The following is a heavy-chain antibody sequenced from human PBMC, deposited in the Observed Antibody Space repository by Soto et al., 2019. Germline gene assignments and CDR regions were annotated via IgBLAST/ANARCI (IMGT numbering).Heavy chain of an antibody. V-gene: IGHV3-48*02. Sequence: DVLLVQSGGTLVQPGGSLRLSCAASGFSFSSYAMHWVRQAPGKGLEWISYINGASTTTFYADSVKGRFTVSRDNAENSVYLQMTSLTHEDTAVYDCARDLSHWGQGTLVTVSS. CDR3: ARDLSH. CDR2: INGASTTT. CDR1: GFSFSSYA. J-gene: IGHJ4*02.